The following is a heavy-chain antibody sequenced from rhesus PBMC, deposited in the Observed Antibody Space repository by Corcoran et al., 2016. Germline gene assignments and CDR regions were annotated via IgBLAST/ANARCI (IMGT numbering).Heavy chain of an antibody. J-gene: IGHJ6*01. V-gene: IGHV4-147*01. Sequence: QVQLQESGPGLVKPSETMSLTCAVSGGSVSRKYWNCSRQPPGKGLEWIGRIYGGSGSPSYTPSPTSRVTISTDTSKNQFSLKLSSVTAADTAVYYCASAYGLDSWGQGVVVTVSS. CDR3: ASAYGLDS. CDR1: GGSVSRKY. CDR2: IYGGSGSP.